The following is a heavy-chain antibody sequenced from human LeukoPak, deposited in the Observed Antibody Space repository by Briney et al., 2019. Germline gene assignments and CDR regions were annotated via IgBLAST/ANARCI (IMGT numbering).Heavy chain of an antibody. V-gene: IGHV3-23*01. CDR2: ISGSGGST. CDR3: AKDNGSYKGFDY. Sequence: GGSLRLSCAASGFTFSDHYMNWIRQAPGKGLEWVSAISGSGGSTYYAGSVKGRFTISRDNSKNTLYLQMNSLRAEDTGVYYCAKDNGSYKGFDYWGQGTLVTVSS. D-gene: IGHD1-26*01. J-gene: IGHJ4*02. CDR1: GFTFSDHY.